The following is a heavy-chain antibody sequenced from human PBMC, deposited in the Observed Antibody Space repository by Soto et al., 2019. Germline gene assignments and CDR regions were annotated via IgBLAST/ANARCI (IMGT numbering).Heavy chain of an antibody. Sequence: QVQLVESGGGVVQPGRSLRLSCATSGFTFSSYGIHWVRQGPGKGLEWVAAIWYDGTNKYYADSVNGRFTISRDDSKNSLYLQMNSLSAENTAVYYCASGTMTRVNTCGDCYFDLWGRGTLVTVSS. V-gene: IGHV3-33*01. CDR3: ASGTMTRVNTCGDCYFDL. J-gene: IGHJ2*01. CDR1: GFTFSSYG. CDR2: IWYDGTNK. D-gene: IGHD4-17*01.